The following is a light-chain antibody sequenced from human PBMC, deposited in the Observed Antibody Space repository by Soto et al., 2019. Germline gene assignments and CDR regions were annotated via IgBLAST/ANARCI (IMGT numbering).Light chain of an antibody. J-gene: IGLJ2*01. Sequence: QSALTQPAAVSGSPGHSITISCTGTSSDVGGYNYVSWYQQHPGKAPKLMIYEVSNRPSGVSNRFSGSKSGNTASLTISGLQAEDEADYYCSSYTRSSSPSYVVFGGGTKLTV. CDR1: SSDVGGYNY. CDR3: SSYTRSSSPSYVV. V-gene: IGLV2-14*01. CDR2: EVS.